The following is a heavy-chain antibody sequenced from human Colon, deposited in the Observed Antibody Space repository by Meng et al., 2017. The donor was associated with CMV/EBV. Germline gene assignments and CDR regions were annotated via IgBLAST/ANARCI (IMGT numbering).Heavy chain of an antibody. CDR3: AKAKERYCSSASCLADAFDI. D-gene: IGHD2-2*01. Sequence: GGSLRLSCAASGFTFADYAMDWVRQAPGKGLEWVSGISWNSDIIGYADSVKGRFTISRDYAKNSLYLQMNSLRAEDTALYYCAKAKERYCSSASCLADAFDIWGQGTMVTVSS. J-gene: IGHJ3*02. CDR1: GFTFADYA. CDR2: ISWNSDII. V-gene: IGHV3-9*01.